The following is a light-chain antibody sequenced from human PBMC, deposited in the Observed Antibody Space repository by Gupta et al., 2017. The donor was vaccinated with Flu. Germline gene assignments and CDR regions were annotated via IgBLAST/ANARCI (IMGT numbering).Light chain of an antibody. CDR1: QSVSTY. CDR2: GAS. V-gene: IGKV3-15*01. J-gene: IGKJ1*01. Sequence: PATVSASTGERATLSCRARQSVSTYFAWVQQKPGQAPRLLINGASTRANGFPARFSGGGCGTEFTVTISSRQSEDFGIYYCRQEDNCPVTLGQGTKVEIK. CDR3: RQEDNCPVT.